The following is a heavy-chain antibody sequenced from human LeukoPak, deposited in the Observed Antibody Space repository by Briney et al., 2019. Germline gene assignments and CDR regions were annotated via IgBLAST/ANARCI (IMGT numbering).Heavy chain of an antibody. V-gene: IGHV4-59*01. CDR3: ARVSRTDYGDYGGFDY. D-gene: IGHD4-17*01. CDR1: GGSISSYY. Sequence: PSETLSLTCTVSGGSISSYYWSWIRQPPGKGLEWIGYIYYSGSTNYNPSLKSRVTISVDTSKNQLFLKLSSVTAADTAVYYCARVSRTDYGDYGGFDYWGQGTLVTVSS. CDR2: IYYSGST. J-gene: IGHJ4*02.